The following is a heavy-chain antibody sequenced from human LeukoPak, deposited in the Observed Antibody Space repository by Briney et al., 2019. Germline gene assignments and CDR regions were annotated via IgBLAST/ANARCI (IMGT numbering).Heavy chain of an antibody. V-gene: IGHV1-18*01. CDR3: ARFAPSLRFLEWLSRDAFDI. D-gene: IGHD3-3*01. J-gene: IGHJ3*02. CDR2: IGAYNGNT. Sequence: ASVKVSCKASGYSFTSYGISWVRHAPGQRLEWMGWIGAYNGNTNYAQKLQGRVTMTTDTSTSTAYMELRSLRSDDTAVYYCARFAPSLRFLEWLSRDAFDIWGQGTMVTVSS. CDR1: GYSFTSYG.